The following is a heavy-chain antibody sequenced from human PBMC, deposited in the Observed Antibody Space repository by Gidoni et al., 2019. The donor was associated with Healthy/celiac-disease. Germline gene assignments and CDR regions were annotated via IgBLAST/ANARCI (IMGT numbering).Heavy chain of an antibody. V-gene: IGHV1-46*03. Sequence: QVQLVQSGAEVKKPGAAVKVSCKATGYTFTSHYMHWVRQAPGQGLEWMGIINPSGCSTSYAQKFQGRVTMTRDTSTSTVYMELSSLRSEDTAVYYCARVSYDYYGSGSYTLDYWGQGTLVTVSS. CDR2: INPSGCST. CDR1: GYTFTSHY. J-gene: IGHJ4*02. D-gene: IGHD3-10*01. CDR3: ARVSYDYYGSGSYTLDY.